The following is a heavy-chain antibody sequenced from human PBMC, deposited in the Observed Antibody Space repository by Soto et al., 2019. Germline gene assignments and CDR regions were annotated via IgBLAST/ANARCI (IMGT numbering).Heavy chain of an antibody. Sequence: QVTLKESGPTLVKPTQTLTLTCTFSGFSLNTSGVGVGXXXXXXGKALEWLGLIFWDDDKRYSPSLKSRLTITKDTSKNQVVLTMTNMDPVDTATYYCSHSVLRYFDYWGQGTLVTVSS. V-gene: IGHV2-5*02. CDR3: SHSVLRYFDY. D-gene: IGHD4-17*01. CDR2: IFWDDDK. CDR1: GFSLNTSGVG. J-gene: IGHJ4*02.